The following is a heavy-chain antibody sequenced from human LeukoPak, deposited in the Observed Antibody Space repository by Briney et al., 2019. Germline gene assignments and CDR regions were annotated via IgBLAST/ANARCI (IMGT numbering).Heavy chain of an antibody. CDR2: IYYTGST. CDR1: GGSISSYY. V-gene: IGHV4-59*01. CDR3: ARPHYSSSWYWFDP. D-gene: IGHD6-13*01. J-gene: IGHJ5*02. Sequence: SETLALTCAGSGGSISSYYWSWIRQPPGKGLEWIGYIYYTGSTNYNPSLKSRVSISVATSMSQVSLKLRSVTAAHTAVYYCARPHYSSSWYWFDPWGQRTLVTVSS.